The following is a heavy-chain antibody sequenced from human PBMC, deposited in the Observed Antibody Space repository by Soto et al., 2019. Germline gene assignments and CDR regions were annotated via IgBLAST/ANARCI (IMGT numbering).Heavy chain of an antibody. CDR2: IGTAGDT. CDR1: GFTFSGFD. Sequence: GGSLRLSCEASGFTFSGFDIHWVRQPTGKGLEWVSSIGTAGDTYYAVSVKGRFTISRDNAKNSLSLQMNSLRAGDMAVYFCAKSQEIGTHFFDSWGQGTQVTVSS. D-gene: IGHD6-13*01. J-gene: IGHJ4*02. CDR3: AKSQEIGTHFFDS. V-gene: IGHV3-13*01.